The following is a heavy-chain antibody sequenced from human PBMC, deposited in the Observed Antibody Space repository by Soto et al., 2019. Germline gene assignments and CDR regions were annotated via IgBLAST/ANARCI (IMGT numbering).Heavy chain of an antibody. CDR2: IYYSGST. Sequence: SETLSLTCTVSGGSISSGDYYWSWIRQPPGKGLEWIGYIYYSGSTYYNPSLKSRVTISVDTSKNQFSLKLSSVTAADTAVYYCAVVPAAIGYFRFFDPWGQGTMVTVS. CDR1: GGSISSGDYY. J-gene: IGHJ5*02. V-gene: IGHV4-30-4*01. CDR3: AVVPAAIGYFRFFDP. D-gene: IGHD2-2*02.